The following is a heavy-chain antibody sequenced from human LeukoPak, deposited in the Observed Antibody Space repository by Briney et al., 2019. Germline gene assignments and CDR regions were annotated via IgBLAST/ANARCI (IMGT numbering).Heavy chain of an antibody. J-gene: IGHJ4*02. D-gene: IGHD3-3*01. CDR2: IIPIFGTA. CDR3: ARATLRFFFYFDY. Sequence: SVKVSCKASGGTFSSYAISWVRQAPGQGLEWMGRIIPIFGTANHAQKFQGRATITTDESTSTAYMELSSLRSEDTAVYYCARATLRFFFYFDYWGQGTLVTVSS. CDR1: GGTFSSYA. V-gene: IGHV1-69*05.